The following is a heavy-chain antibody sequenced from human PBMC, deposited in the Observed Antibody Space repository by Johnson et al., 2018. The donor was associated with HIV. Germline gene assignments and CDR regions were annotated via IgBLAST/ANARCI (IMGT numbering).Heavy chain of an antibody. J-gene: IGHJ3*02. CDR3: ARDRYYYGSGSRDAFDI. V-gene: IGHV3-7*01. Sequence: VQLVESGGGLVQPGGSLRLSCAASGFTFSSYWMSWVRQAPGKGLEWVANIKQDGSENYYVDAVTGRFTISSDNSKNMLYLQMNSLRAEDTAVYYCARDRYYYGSGSRDAFDIWGQGTMVTVSS. CDR2: IKQDGSEN. CDR1: GFTFSSYW. D-gene: IGHD3-10*01.